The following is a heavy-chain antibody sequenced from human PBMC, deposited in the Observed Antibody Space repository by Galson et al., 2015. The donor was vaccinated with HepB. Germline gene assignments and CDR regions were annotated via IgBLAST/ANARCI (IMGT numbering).Heavy chain of an antibody. CDR2: IGSASYNYAT. V-gene: IGHV3-73*01. Sequence: SLRLSCAGSGFTFSGSAMHWVRQASGKGLEWVGRIGSASYNYATAYTASVKGRFTLSRDDSKNTAFLQMNSLRTEDTVVYYCVRMGDLPGYSSCWGQGTLVTVSS. CDR1: GFTFSGSA. J-gene: IGHJ4*02. CDR3: VRMGDLPGYSSC. D-gene: IGHD3-22*01.